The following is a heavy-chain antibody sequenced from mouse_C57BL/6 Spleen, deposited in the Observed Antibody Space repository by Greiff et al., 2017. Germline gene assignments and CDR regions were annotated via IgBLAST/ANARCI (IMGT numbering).Heavy chain of an antibody. CDR3: ARTPPYYDYDGYFDY. Sequence: VQLQQPGAELVKPGASVKLSCKASGYTFTSYWMHWVKQRPGQGLEWIGYINPSSGYTKYNQKFKDKATLTADKSSSTAYMQLSSLTYEDSAVYYCARTPPYYDYDGYFDYWGQGTTLTVSS. CDR1: GYTFTSYW. J-gene: IGHJ2*01. V-gene: IGHV1-7*01. D-gene: IGHD2-4*01. CDR2: INPSSGYT.